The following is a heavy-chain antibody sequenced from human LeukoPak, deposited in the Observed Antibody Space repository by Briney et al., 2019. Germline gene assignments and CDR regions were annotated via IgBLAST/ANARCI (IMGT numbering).Heavy chain of an antibody. CDR3: ARSVRDAMVRGVDGAFDI. CDR2: ISYDGGNK. CDR1: GFTFSSYA. V-gene: IGHV3-30*04. J-gene: IGHJ3*02. Sequence: GRSLRLSCAASGFTFSSYAMHWVRQAPGKGLEWVAVISYDGGNKYYADSVKGRFTISRDNSKNTLYLQMNSLRAEDTAVYYCARSVRDAMVRGVDGAFDIWGQGTMVTVSS. D-gene: IGHD3-10*01.